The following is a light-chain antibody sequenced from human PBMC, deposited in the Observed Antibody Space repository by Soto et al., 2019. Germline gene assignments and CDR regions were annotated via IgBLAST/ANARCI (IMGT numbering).Light chain of an antibody. V-gene: IGKV1-5*01. CDR1: QNINYW. CDR2: DAY. CDR3: QHMRT. J-gene: IGKJ1*01. Sequence: IQMTQSPSTMSSSIGDRVTINCRASQNINYWIARYQQKRGKAPKFLIYDAYTWESGVPSRFSGSAFGKEFSLTISSLQPDDFGSYYCQHMRTFGQGTKVDIK.